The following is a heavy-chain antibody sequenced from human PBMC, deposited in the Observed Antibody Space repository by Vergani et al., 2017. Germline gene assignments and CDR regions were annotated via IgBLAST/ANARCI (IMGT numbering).Heavy chain of an antibody. CDR3: AKANPRNSGYDYLYYYHAMDV. CDR1: GFTFNHYA. CDR2: ISGSGGST. V-gene: IGHV3-23*01. Sequence: EVQLLESGGDLVQPGGSLRLSCAASGFTFNHYAMTWVRQAPGQGLEWVSGISGSGGSTYYAGSVTGRFTFSRDSSKTTLYLQMNSLSAGDRAVYYCAKANPRNSGYDYLYYYHAMDVWGKGTTVTVAS. J-gene: IGHJ6*04. D-gene: IGHD5-12*01.